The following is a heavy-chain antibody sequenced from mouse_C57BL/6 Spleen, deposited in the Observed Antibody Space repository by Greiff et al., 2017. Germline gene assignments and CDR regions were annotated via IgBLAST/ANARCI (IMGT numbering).Heavy chain of an antibody. CDR3: AKENYGNYDYAMDY. V-gene: IGHV1-72*01. J-gene: IGHJ4*01. CDR1: GYTFTSYW. CDR2: IDPNSGGT. D-gene: IGHD2-1*01. Sequence: VKLQQPGAELVKPGASVKLSCKASGYTFTSYWMHWVKQRPGRGLEWIGRIDPNSGGTKYNEKFKSKATLTVDKPSSTAYLQLSSLTSEDSAVYYCAKENYGNYDYAMDYWGQGTSVTVSS.